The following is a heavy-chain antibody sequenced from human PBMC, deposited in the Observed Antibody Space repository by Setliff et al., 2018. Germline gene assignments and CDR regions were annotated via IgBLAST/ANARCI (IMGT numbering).Heavy chain of an antibody. J-gene: IGHJ4*02. D-gene: IGHD5-18*01. CDR1: GFTVSDYY. Sequence: LSLSCAASGFTVSDYYMDWVRQAPGKGLEWVANINQRESAKLYVDSVKGRFTISRDNAKNSLYLQMNSLRAEDTAVYYCASGHRYGYLFEYWGQGTLVTVSS. V-gene: IGHV3-7*03. CDR2: INQRESAK. CDR3: ASGHRYGYLFEY.